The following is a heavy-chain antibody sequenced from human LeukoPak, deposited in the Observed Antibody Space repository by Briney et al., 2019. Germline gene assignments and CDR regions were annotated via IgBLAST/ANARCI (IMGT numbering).Heavy chain of an antibody. CDR1: GFTFSNYG. V-gene: IGHV3-23*01. D-gene: IGHD1-26*01. Sequence: GGSLRLSCAASGFTFSNYGMSWVRQAPGKGLEWVSSISTSGAATYYADSVKGRFTISRDNSKNTLNLQMNSLTAEDTAIYYCAKCGYRGSYYGAPDASDIWGQGTMVIVS. J-gene: IGHJ3*02. CDR2: ISTSGAAT. CDR3: AKCGYRGSYYGAPDASDI.